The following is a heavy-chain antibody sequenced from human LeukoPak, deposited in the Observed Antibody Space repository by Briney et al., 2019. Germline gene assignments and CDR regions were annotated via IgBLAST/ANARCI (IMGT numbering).Heavy chain of an antibody. D-gene: IGHD3-16*01. CDR3: VTYYVNGGGRGH. J-gene: IGHJ4*02. CDR2: HNGDP. Sequence: SETLSLTCTVSGASVSSGDYHWSWVRQAPGKGLEWIGHNGDPSYNPSLKSRVVISIDTSRNQFSLRLNSVTAADTATYFCVTYYVNGGGRGHWGPGALVTVSS. V-gene: IGHV4-61*08. CDR1: GASVSSGDYH.